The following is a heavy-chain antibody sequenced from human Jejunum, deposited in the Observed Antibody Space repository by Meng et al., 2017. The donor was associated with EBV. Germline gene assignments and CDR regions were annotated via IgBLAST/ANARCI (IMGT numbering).Heavy chain of an antibody. Sequence: VQVQESGPGLVKPSETLSLTCTVSGGSVSSGGYYWSWIRQPPGKGLEWIGYIYNSESTNYKSSLKSRVTISADTSKNQFSLRLSSVTAADTAVYYCARDQNGSYFAYWGQGTLVTVSS. CDR2: IYNSEST. CDR1: GGSVSSGGYY. J-gene: IGHJ4*02. CDR3: ARDQNGSYFAY. D-gene: IGHD1-26*01. V-gene: IGHV4-61*08.